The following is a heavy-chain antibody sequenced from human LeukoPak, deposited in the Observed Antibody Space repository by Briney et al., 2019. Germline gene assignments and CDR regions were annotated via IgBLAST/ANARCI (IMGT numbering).Heavy chain of an antibody. V-gene: IGHV3-7*03. CDR2: IKQDGSDK. D-gene: IGHD3-10*01. J-gene: IGHJ4*02. CDR1: GFTFTNYW. CDR3: AKASKGRGYFDY. Sequence: PGGSLRLSCAASGFTFTNYWMSWVRQAPGKGLEWVANIKQDGSDKFYVDSVKGRFTISRDNAKNSLSLQMNSLRAEDTALYYCAKASKGRGYFDYWGQGTLVTVSS.